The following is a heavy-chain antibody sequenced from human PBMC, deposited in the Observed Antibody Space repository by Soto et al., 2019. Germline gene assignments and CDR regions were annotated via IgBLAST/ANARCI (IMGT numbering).Heavy chain of an antibody. CDR2: IYYSGST. J-gene: IGHJ5*02. CDR1: CGSISSYY. D-gene: IGHD6-13*01. V-gene: IGHV4-59*01. Sequence: SETLSLTCTVSCGSISSYYWSWIRQPPGKGLEWIGYIYYSGSTNYNPSLKSRVTISVDTSKNQFALYLQMSSLGAEDTAVYYCAKGRRYSGSSWFDPWGQGTLVTVSS. CDR3: AKGRRYSGSSWFDP.